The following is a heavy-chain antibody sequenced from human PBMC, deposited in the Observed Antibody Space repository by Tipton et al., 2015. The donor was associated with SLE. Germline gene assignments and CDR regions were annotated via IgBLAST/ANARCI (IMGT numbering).Heavy chain of an antibody. D-gene: IGHD6-13*01. CDR1: GFTFSSYG. V-gene: IGHV3-30*02. CDR2: VRYDGSNK. Sequence: GSLRLSCAASGFTFSSYGMHWVRQAPGKGLEWVAFVRYDGSNKYYADSVKGRFTISRDNSKNTLYLQMNSLRAEDTAVYYCAKRFIAAAGSGAFDIWGQGTMVTVSS. J-gene: IGHJ3*02. CDR3: AKRFIAAAGSGAFDI.